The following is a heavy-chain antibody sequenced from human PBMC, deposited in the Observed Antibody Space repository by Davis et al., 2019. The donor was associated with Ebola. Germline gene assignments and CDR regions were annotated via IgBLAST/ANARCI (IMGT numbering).Heavy chain of an antibody. D-gene: IGHD2-2*01. V-gene: IGHV4-34*01. CDR3: ARGGGYCSSTSCRGGRDWFDP. CDR1: GGSFSGYY. CDR2: INHSGST. J-gene: IGHJ5*02. Sequence: PSETLSLTCAVYGGSFSGYYWSWIRQPPGKGLEWIGEINHSGSTNYNPSLKSRVTISVDTSKNQFSLKLSSVTAADTAVYYCARGGGYCSSTSCRGGRDWFDPWGQGTLVTVSS.